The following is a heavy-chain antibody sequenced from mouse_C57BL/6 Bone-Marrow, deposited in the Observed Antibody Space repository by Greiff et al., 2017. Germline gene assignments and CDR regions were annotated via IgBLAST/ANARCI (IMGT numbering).Heavy chain of an antibody. D-gene: IGHD3-2*02. CDR3: ARGDSSGSWFAY. V-gene: IGHV2-2*01. CDR2: IWSGGST. CDR1: GFSLTSYG. Sequence: VKVEESGPGLVQPSQSLSITCTVSGFSLTSYGVHWVRQSPGKGLEWLGVIWSGGSTDYNAAFISRLSISKDNSKSQVFFKMNSLQADDTAIYYCARGDSSGSWFAYWGKGLWSLSLQ. J-gene: IGHJ3*01.